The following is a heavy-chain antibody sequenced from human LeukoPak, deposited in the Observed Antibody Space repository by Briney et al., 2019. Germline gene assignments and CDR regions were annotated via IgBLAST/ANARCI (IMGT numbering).Heavy chain of an antibody. Sequence: GGSLRLSCAASGFTFGSYGMSWVRQAPGKGLEWVSFITPNAGRTSYADSVEGRFTISRDNPRNTLYMQMNSLRDEDTALYYCAIMHGYYDGSGYWVQWGQGTLVTVSS. CDR1: GFTFGSYG. CDR2: ITPNAGRT. V-gene: IGHV3-23*01. D-gene: IGHD3-22*01. CDR3: AIMHGYYDGSGYWVQ. J-gene: IGHJ1*01.